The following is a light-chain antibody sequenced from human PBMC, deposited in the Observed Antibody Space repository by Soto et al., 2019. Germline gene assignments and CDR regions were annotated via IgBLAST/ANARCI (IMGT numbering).Light chain of an antibody. V-gene: IGKV3-15*01. CDR1: QSVSNN. J-gene: IGKJ5*01. CDR3: QQYNNWPTT. CDR2: GAS. Sequence: EIVMTQSPATLSVSPGERATLSCRASQSVSNNLAWYQQKPGQAPRLLIYGASTRATGIPARFSGSGSGTEFTLTISSLQSVDFAVYYCQQYNNWPTTFGQGTRLEIK.